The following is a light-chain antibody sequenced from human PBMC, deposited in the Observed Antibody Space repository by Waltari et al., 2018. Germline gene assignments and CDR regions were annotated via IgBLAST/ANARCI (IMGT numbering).Light chain of an antibody. Sequence: DIQMTQSPSALSASVGDRVTITCRASQSIYIWLAWYQQKPGNAPKLLIYKASSLESGVPSRFSGSGSGTEFTLTISSLQPDDVATYYCQQYKSYPLTFGGGTKVEIK. J-gene: IGKJ4*01. CDR1: QSIYIW. V-gene: IGKV1-5*03. CDR2: KAS. CDR3: QQYKSYPLT.